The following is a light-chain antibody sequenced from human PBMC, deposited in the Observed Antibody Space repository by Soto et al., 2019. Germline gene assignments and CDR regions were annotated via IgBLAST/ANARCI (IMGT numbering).Light chain of an antibody. CDR3: CSYAGRDVV. Sequence: QSVLTQPASMSGSPGQSITISCTGTSSDVGSYNLVSWYQQHPGKAPKLMIYEGSKRPSGVSNRFSGSKSGNTASLTISGLQAEDEADYYCCSYAGRDVVFGGGTKLTVL. J-gene: IGLJ2*01. CDR1: SSDVGSYNL. CDR2: EGS. V-gene: IGLV2-23*01.